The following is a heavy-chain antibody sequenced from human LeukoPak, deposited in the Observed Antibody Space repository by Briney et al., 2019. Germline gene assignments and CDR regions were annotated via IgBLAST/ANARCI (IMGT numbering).Heavy chain of an antibody. J-gene: IGHJ3*02. CDR2: IYSAGAT. CDR1: GFTVSDNY. Sequence: GGSLRLSCAASGFTVSDNYMTWVRQAPGEGLEWVSSIYSAGATHYAESVKGRFTISRDNSKNTLYLQMNSLRAEDMAVYYCASIEWERLGRAFDIWGQGTMVTVSS. V-gene: IGHV3-53*01. D-gene: IGHD1-26*01. CDR3: ASIEWERLGRAFDI.